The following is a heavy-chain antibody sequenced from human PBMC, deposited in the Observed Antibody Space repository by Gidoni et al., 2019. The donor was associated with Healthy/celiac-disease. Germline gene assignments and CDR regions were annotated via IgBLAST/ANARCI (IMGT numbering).Heavy chain of an antibody. J-gene: IGHJ4*02. CDR2: IIPILGIA. CDR1: GGTFSSYA. V-gene: IGHV1-69*17. Sequence: QAQLVQSGAEVKQPVSSVQVSCKASGGTFSSYAISWVRQAPGQGLAWMGGIIPILGIANDAQKCQGRGTMTADKSTSTAYMERSSLRSEDTAVYYCARDQVGSGSGGSCYTPSFDYWGQGTLVTVSS. CDR3: ARDQVGSGSGGSCYTPSFDY. D-gene: IGHD2-15*01.